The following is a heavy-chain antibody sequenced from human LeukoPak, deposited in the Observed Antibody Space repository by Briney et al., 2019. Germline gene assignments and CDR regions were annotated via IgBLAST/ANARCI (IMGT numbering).Heavy chain of an antibody. J-gene: IGHJ4*02. Sequence: GGSLRLSCAASAFTFISYAMHWVRQAPGKGLGWVVVISYDGSNKYYADSVKGRFTISRDNSKNTLYLQMNSLRAEDTAVYYCARGTIYYGSGNYFDYWGQGTLVTVSS. CDR1: AFTFISYA. CDR3: ARGTIYYGSGNYFDY. V-gene: IGHV3-30*04. D-gene: IGHD3-10*01. CDR2: ISYDGSNK.